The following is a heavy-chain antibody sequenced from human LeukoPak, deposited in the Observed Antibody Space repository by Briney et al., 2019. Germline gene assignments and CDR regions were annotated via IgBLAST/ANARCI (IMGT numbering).Heavy chain of an antibody. V-gene: IGHV4-39*01. CDR1: GGSISSSSYY. CDR3: ARRLRAVAGEYFQH. J-gene: IGHJ1*01. D-gene: IGHD6-19*01. Sequence: SETLSLTCTVSGGSISSSSYYWGWIRQPAGNGLEWIGSIYYSGSTYYNPSLKSRVTISVDTSKNQFSLKLSSVTAADTAVYYRARRLRAVAGEYFQHWGQGTLVTVSS. CDR2: IYYSGST.